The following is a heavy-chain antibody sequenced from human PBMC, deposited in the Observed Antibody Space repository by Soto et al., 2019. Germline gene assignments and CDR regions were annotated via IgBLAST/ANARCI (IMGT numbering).Heavy chain of an antibody. J-gene: IGHJ4*02. D-gene: IGHD4-4*01. CDR3: AKPDYNNYVNRFDFDY. CDR1: GFTVSNYW. Sequence: GGSLRLSCAASGFTVSNYWMSWVRKAPGKGLEWVANIKHDGTEKYYVDSVKGRFTISRDNAKNSLYLQMNSLRVEDTAVYYCAKPDYNNYVNRFDFDYWGQGTLVTVSS. CDR2: IKHDGTEK. V-gene: IGHV3-7*01.